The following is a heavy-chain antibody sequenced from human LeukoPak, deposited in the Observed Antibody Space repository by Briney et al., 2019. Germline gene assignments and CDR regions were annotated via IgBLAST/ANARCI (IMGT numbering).Heavy chain of an antibody. D-gene: IGHD3-10*01. CDR3: ARHGSGSYYFPHFDY. Sequence: SQTLSLTCTVSGGSISSGGYDWSWIRQHPGKGLEWIGYIYYSGSTNYNPSLKSRVTISVDTSKNQFSLKLSSVTAADTAVYYCARHGSGSYYFPHFDYWGQGTLVTVSS. CDR2: IYYSGST. CDR1: GGSISSGGYD. V-gene: IGHV4-31*03. J-gene: IGHJ4*02.